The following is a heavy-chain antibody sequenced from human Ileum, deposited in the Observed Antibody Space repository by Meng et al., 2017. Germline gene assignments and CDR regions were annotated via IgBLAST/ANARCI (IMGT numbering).Heavy chain of an antibody. CDR3: ARGVVSGSHYNTY. CDR1: GGSISSSIW. V-gene: IGHV4-4*02. Sequence: QVQPQESGPGLVKPSGTLSLTCAVSGGSISSSIWWSWVRQPPEKGLEWIGETHHSGTTNYSPSLKSRLTISVDKAKNQFSLKLQSVTAADTAVYFCARGVVSGSHYNTYWGQGILVTVSS. J-gene: IGHJ4*02. D-gene: IGHD3-10*01. CDR2: THHSGTT.